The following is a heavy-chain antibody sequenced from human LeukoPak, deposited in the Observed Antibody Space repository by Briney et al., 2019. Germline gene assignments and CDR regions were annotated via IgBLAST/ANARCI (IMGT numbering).Heavy chain of an antibody. CDR3: ASEKVAAAGSYAFDI. V-gene: IGHV4-34*01. D-gene: IGHD6-13*01. CDR1: GGSFSGYY. J-gene: IGHJ3*02. Sequence: PSETLSLTCAVYGGSFSGYYWSWIRQPPGKGLEWIGEINHSGSTNYNPSLKSRVTISVDTSKNQFSLKLSSVTAADTAVYYCASEKVAAAGSYAFDIWGQGTMVTVSS. CDR2: INHSGST.